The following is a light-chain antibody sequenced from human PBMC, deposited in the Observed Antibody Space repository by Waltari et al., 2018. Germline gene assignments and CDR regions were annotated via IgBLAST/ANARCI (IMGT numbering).Light chain of an antibody. CDR2: QDT. Sequence: SFDLTQPPSVSVSPGQTASITCSGDKLGDTYASGYQQRPGQAPVLVIYQDTKRPSGIPERFSGSNSGNTATLTISGTQAMDEADYYCQAWDTRTAVFGGRTKLTVL. J-gene: IGLJ2*01. V-gene: IGLV3-1*01. CDR1: KLGDTY. CDR3: QAWDTRTAV.